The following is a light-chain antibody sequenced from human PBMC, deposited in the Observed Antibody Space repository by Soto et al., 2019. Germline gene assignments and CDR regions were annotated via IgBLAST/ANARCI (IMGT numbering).Light chain of an antibody. V-gene: IGKV3-11*01. Sequence: EIVLTQSPATLSLSPGERATLSCRASQSVSSYLAWYQQKPGQAPRLLIYDASNRATGIPARFSGSGSGTDVTLTISSLAPEDFAVYYCHQRSNWPRTFGQGTKVEIK. CDR1: QSVSSY. CDR3: HQRSNWPRT. J-gene: IGKJ1*01. CDR2: DAS.